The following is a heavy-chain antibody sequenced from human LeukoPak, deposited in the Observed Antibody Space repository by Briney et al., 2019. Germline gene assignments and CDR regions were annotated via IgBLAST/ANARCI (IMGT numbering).Heavy chain of an antibody. CDR3: AGEAYSGYQEYYFDY. J-gene: IGHJ4*02. D-gene: IGHD5-12*01. Sequence: SETLSLTCTVSGGSISYYYWSWIRQPPGKGLEWIGYIYYTGSTNYNPSLKSRVTISVDTSKKQFSLKLSSVTAADTAVYYCAGEAYSGYQEYYFDYWGQGTLVTVSS. CDR1: GGSISYYY. CDR2: IYYTGST. V-gene: IGHV4-59*01.